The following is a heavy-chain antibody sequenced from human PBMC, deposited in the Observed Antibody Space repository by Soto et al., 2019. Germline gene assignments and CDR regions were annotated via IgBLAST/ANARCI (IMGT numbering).Heavy chain of an antibody. CDR2: ISYNSGTM. V-gene: IGHV3-48*01. J-gene: IGHJ4*02. D-gene: IGHD3-16*01. Sequence: GGSLRLSCAASGFAFSAYSMNWVRQAPGKGPECVSYISYNSGTMYYADSVKGRFTVSRDNARNSLYLQMNSLRAEDTAVYYCARDWAYWGQGTLVTVSS. CDR1: GFAFSAYS. CDR3: ARDWAY.